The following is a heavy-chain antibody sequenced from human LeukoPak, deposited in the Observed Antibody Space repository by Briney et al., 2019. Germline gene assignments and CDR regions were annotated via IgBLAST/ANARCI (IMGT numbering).Heavy chain of an antibody. CDR2: ISSSSNI. D-gene: IGHD3-3*01. CDR3: ARVGRSGYSLDY. Sequence: GGSLRLTCAASGFAFNTYSIDWVRQAPGKGLEWFSYISSSSNIYYADSVMGRFTISRDNANNLVFLQMNSLRAEDTAVYYCARVGRSGYSLDYWGQGTLVTVSS. CDR1: GFAFNTYS. V-gene: IGHV3-48*04. J-gene: IGHJ4*02.